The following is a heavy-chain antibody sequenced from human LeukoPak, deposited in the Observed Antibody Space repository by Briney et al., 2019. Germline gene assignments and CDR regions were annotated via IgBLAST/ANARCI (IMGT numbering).Heavy chain of an antibody. V-gene: IGHV4-39*07. Sequence: SETLSLTCTVSGGSISSSSYYWGWIRQPPGKGLEWIGSIYYSGYTYYNPSLKSRVSISVDTSKNQFSLKLSSVTAADTAVYYCARGALPYYYDSSGYLEYFQHWGQGTLVTVSS. D-gene: IGHD3-22*01. CDR2: IYYSGYT. J-gene: IGHJ1*01. CDR3: ARGALPYYYDSSGYLEYFQH. CDR1: GGSISSSSYY.